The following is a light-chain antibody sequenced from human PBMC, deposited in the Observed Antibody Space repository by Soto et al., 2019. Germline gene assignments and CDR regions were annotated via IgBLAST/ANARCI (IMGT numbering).Light chain of an antibody. CDR3: QPYNSYPWT. CDR2: DAS. CDR1: PSISSW. V-gene: IGKV1-5*01. Sequence: DIQMTQSPSPLSASVGDRVTITCRASPSISSWLAWYQQKPGKAPKLLNYDASSLESGVPSRFSVSGSGPDFNLTISSLQPDDCANYYGQPYNSYPWTFGQGTQVEIK. J-gene: IGKJ1*01.